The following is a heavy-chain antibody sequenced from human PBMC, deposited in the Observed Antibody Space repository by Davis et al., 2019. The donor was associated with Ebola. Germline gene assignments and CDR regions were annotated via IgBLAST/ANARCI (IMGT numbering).Heavy chain of an antibody. Sequence: PGGSLRLSCAASGFPFTTYWMHWVRQAPGQGLGWVAHISSDGSSTNYADSVRGRFTISRDNAKSTVYLVMDSLRAEDTAVYYCARIPRVGDKDGYIWGQGTTVTVSS. D-gene: IGHD2-2*02. CDR2: ISSDGSST. CDR1: GFPFTTYW. V-gene: IGHV3-74*01. J-gene: IGHJ3*02. CDR3: ARIPRVGDKDGYI.